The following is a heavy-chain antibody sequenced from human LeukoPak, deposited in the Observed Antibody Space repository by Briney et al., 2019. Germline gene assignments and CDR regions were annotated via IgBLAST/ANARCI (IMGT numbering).Heavy chain of an antibody. CDR3: ARGRSSWYRGEFDP. D-gene: IGHD6-13*01. CDR2: IIPIFGTA. V-gene: IGHV1-69*05. J-gene: IGHJ5*02. Sequence: SVKVSCKASGGTFSSYAISWVRQAPGQGLEWMGGIIPIFGTANYAQKFQGRVTMTRDTSTSTVYMELSSLRSEDTAVYYCARGRSSWYRGEFDPWGQGTLVTVSS. CDR1: GGTFSSYA.